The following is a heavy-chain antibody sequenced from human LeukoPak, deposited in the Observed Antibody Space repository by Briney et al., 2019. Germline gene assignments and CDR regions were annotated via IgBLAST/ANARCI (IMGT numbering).Heavy chain of an antibody. CDR2: LSYDGSNK. CDR1: GFTFSSYA. Sequence: GGSLRLSCAASGFTFSSYAMHWVPQAPGKGLEWVAVLSYDGSNKYYADSVKGRFTISRDNSKNTLYLQMNSLRAEDTAVYYCPRDFNYYDSSGYYLDYWGQGTLVTVSS. J-gene: IGHJ4*02. D-gene: IGHD3-22*01. CDR3: PRDFNYYDSSGYYLDY. V-gene: IGHV3-30-3*01.